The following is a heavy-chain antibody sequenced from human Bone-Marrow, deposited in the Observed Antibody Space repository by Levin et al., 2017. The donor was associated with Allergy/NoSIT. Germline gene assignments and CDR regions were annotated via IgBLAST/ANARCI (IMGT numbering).Heavy chain of an antibody. V-gene: IGHV1-8*01. CDR1: GYAFTSYE. CDR3: ARAGGSGPIGHYYGMDV. J-gene: IGHJ6*02. Sequence: EASVKVSCKASGYAFTSYEINWVRQATGQGPEWLGWMNPNFGTTGYAQKFQGRVTMTRNTSINTAYMELSSLTFEDSALYYCARAGGSGPIGHYYGMDVWGQGTTVAVSS. D-gene: IGHD3-10*01. CDR2: MNPNFGTT.